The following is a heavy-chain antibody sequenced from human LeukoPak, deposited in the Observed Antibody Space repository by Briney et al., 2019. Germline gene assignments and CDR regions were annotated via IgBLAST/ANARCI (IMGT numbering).Heavy chain of an antibody. D-gene: IGHD5-18*01. J-gene: IGHJ5*02. Sequence: SETLSLTCAVYGGSFSGYYWSWIRQPPGKGLEWTGEINHSGSTNYNPSLKSRVTISVDTPKNQFSLKLSSVTAADTAVYYCARGKRIQLWLGFNWFDPWGQGTLVTVSS. CDR3: ARGKRIQLWLGFNWFDP. CDR2: INHSGST. V-gene: IGHV4-34*01. CDR1: GGSFSGYY.